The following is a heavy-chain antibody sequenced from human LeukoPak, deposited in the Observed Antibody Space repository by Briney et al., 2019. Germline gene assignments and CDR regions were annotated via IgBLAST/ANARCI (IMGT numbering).Heavy chain of an antibody. Sequence: SETLSLTCTVSGGSISSGSYYWSWIRQPAGKGLEWIGRIYTSGSTNYNPSLKSRVTISVDTSKNQFSLKLSSVTAADTAVYYCARDGAVGWTARTFDYWGQGTLVTVSS. CDR1: GGSISSGSYY. D-gene: IGHD6-6*01. CDR3: ARDGAVGWTARTFDY. J-gene: IGHJ4*02. V-gene: IGHV4-61*02. CDR2: IYTSGST.